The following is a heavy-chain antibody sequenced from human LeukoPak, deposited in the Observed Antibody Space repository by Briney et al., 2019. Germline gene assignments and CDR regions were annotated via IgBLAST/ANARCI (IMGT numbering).Heavy chain of an antibody. Sequence: GGSLRLSCAASGFTFSSCAMHWVRQAPGKGLEYVSAISRNGGGTYYANSVKGRFTISRDNSKNTLYLQMGSLRAEDMAVYYCARDRCYDTGYFDYWGQGTLVTVSS. CDR3: ARDRCYDTGYFDY. D-gene: IGHD3-22*01. CDR1: GFTFSSCA. CDR2: ISRNGGGT. V-gene: IGHV3-64*01. J-gene: IGHJ4*02.